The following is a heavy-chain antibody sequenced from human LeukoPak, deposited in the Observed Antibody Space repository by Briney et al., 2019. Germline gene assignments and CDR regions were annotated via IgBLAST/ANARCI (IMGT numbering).Heavy chain of an antibody. Sequence: GGSLRLSCAASGLTFSNAWMDWVRQAPGKGLQWVGRIKSKTDGGTTDYAAPVKGRFTISRDDSKDTLYLQMTSLKTEDTAVYYCIPMWAFDVWGQGTMVTVSS. V-gene: IGHV3-15*01. D-gene: IGHD2-21*01. CDR1: GLTFSNAW. CDR2: IKSKTDGGTT. CDR3: IPMWAFDV. J-gene: IGHJ3*01.